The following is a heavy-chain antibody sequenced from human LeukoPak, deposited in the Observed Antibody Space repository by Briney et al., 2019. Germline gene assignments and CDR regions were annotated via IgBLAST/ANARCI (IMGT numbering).Heavy chain of an antibody. D-gene: IGHD3-10*01. Sequence: PSETLSLTCAVYGGSFSGYCWSWIRQPPGKGLEWIGEINHSGSTNYNPSLKSRVTISVDTSKNQFSLKLSSVTAADTAVYYCARGAVSLVRGVIITVWFDPWGQGTLVTVSS. CDR1: GGSFSGYC. V-gene: IGHV4-34*01. CDR2: INHSGST. CDR3: ARGAVSLVRGVIITVWFDP. J-gene: IGHJ5*02.